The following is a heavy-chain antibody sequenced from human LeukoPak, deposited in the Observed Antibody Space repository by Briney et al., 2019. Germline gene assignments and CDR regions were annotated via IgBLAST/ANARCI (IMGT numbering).Heavy chain of an antibody. CDR3: ARDGYSGYDLDY. V-gene: IGHV1-3*03. J-gene: IGHJ4*02. D-gene: IGHD5-12*01. Sequence: ASVKVSCKASGYTFTSYAMHWVRQAPGQKLEWMGWINAGNGNTKYSQEFQGRVTATRDTSASTAYMELSSLRSEDMALYYCARDGYSGYDLDYWGQGTLVSVSS. CDR2: INAGNGNT. CDR1: GYTFTSYA.